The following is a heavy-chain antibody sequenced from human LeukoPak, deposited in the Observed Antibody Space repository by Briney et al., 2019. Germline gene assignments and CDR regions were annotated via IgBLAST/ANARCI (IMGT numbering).Heavy chain of an antibody. J-gene: IGHJ5*02. Sequence: SQTLSLTCTVSGGSISSGGYYWSWIRQHPGRGLEWIGYIYYSGSTYYNPSLKSRVTISVDTSNNQFSLKLSSVTAADTAVYYCARDIFKGTNWFDPWGQGTLVTVSS. V-gene: IGHV4-31*03. D-gene: IGHD2-15*01. CDR1: GGSISSGGYY. CDR3: ARDIFKGTNWFDP. CDR2: IYYSGST.